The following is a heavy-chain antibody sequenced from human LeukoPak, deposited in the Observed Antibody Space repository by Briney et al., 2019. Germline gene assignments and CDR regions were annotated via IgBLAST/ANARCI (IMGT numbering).Heavy chain of an antibody. J-gene: IGHJ4*02. CDR2: INPSGGST. CDR3: ARELPFGIAAAGDFDY. V-gene: IGHV1-46*01. CDR1: GYTFTSYC. Sequence: ASVKVSCKASGYTFTSYCMHWVRQAPGQGLEWMGIINPSGGSTSYAQKFQGRVTMTRDTSTSTVYMELSSLRSEDTAVYYCARELPFGIAAAGDFDYWGQGTLVTVSS. D-gene: IGHD6-13*01.